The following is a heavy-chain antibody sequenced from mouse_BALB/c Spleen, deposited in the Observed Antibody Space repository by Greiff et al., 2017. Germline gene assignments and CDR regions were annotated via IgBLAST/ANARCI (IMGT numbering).Heavy chain of an antibody. CDR2: IDPANGNT. CDR1: GFNIKDTY. V-gene: IGHV14-3*02. J-gene: IGHJ2*01. Sequence: LQESGAELVKPGASVKLSCTASGFNIKDTYMHWVKQRPEQGLEWIGRIDPANGNTKYDPKFQGKATITADTSSNTAYLQLSSLTSEDTAVYYCARDYGSRYFDYWGQGTTLTVSS. CDR3: ARDYGSRYFDY. D-gene: IGHD1-1*01.